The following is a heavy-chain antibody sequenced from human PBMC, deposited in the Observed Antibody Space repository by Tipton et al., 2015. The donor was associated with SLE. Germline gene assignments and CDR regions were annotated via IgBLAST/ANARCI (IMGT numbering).Heavy chain of an antibody. CDR3: ARGRDQLPTSDY. V-gene: IGHV1-69*05. D-gene: IGHD2-2*01. J-gene: IGHJ4*02. Sequence: QLVQSGAEVREPGSSVKVSCKASGDTFNTYAFTWVRQAPGQGLEWMGAIIPIIGITKYAQDFQDRVTMSTDESTNTAYMELTSLTPDDTAVYLCARGRDQLPTSDYWGQGTLVTVSS. CDR1: GDTFNTYA. CDR2: IIPIIGIT.